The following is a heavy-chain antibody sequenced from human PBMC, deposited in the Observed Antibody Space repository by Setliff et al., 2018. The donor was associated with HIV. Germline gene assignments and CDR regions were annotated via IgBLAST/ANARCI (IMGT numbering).Heavy chain of an antibody. CDR2: IYYSGST. J-gene: IGHJ4*02. V-gene: IGHV4-59*01. D-gene: IGHD3-3*01. CDR3: ARGTGDYNFWSGYYSTPYYFDY. CDR1: GGSISSYY. Sequence: SETLSLTCTVSGGSISSYYWSWIRQPPGKGLEWIGYIYYSGSTNYNPSLKSRVTISVDTSKNQFSLKLSSVTAADTAVYYCARGTGDYNFWSGYYSTPYYFDYWGQGTLVTVSS.